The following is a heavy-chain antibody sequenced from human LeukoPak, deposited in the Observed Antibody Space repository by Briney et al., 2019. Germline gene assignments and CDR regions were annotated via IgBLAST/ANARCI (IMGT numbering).Heavy chain of an antibody. D-gene: IGHD1-26*01. Sequence: GGSLRLSCAASGFSFRTYAMSWVRQAPGKGLEWVSDISGNGDSTYYADSVRGRFTISRDNAKNTLYLQMNSLRAEDTGVYYCARAAVGAQVDFWGQGTLVTVSS. CDR3: ARAAVGAQVDF. CDR1: GFSFRTYA. J-gene: IGHJ4*02. CDR2: ISGNGDST. V-gene: IGHV3-23*01.